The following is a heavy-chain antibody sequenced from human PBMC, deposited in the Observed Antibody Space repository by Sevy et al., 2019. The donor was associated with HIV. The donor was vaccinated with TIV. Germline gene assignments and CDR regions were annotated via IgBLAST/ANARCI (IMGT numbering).Heavy chain of an antibody. D-gene: IGHD2-15*01. Sequence: GGSLRLSCAASGFTFSNYGMHWVRQAPGKGLEWVAFIRYDGSNKNNADSVKGRFTISRDNSKNTLYLQMNSLRPEDTAVYYCAKDVVAVVGDAFDVWGQGTMVTVSS. V-gene: IGHV3-30*02. CDR3: AKDVVAVVGDAFDV. J-gene: IGHJ3*01. CDR2: IRYDGSNK. CDR1: GFTFSNYG.